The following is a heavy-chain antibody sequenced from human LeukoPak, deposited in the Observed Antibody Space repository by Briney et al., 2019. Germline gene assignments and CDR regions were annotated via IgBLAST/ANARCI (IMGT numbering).Heavy chain of an antibody. D-gene: IGHD3-3*01. V-gene: IGHV4-59*01. Sequence: PSETLSLTCTVSGGSISSYYWSWIRQPPGKGLEWIGYIYYSGSTNYNPSLKSRVTISVDTSKNQFSLKLSSVTAADTAVYYCARVRDEWLLSENNWFDPWGQGTLVTVSS. CDR2: IYYSGST. J-gene: IGHJ5*02. CDR1: GGSISSYY. CDR3: ARVRDEWLLSENNWFDP.